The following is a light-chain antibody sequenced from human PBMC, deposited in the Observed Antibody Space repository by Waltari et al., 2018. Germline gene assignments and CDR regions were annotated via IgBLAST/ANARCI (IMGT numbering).Light chain of an antibody. CDR3: QQYYSYPPVT. CDR2: AAS. Sequence: AIRITQSPSSPSASTGDRVTITCRASQGISSYLAWYQQKPGKAPKLLIYAASTLQSGVPSRFSGSGSGTDFTLTISCLQSEDFATYYCQQYYSYPPVTFGGGTKVEIK. CDR1: QGISSY. V-gene: IGKV1-8*01. J-gene: IGKJ4*01.